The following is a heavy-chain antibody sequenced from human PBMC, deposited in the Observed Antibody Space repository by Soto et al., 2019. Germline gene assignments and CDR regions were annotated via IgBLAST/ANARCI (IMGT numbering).Heavy chain of an antibody. CDR3: TRRRCTNGVCYTDY. CDR2: IRSKANSYAT. Sequence: EVQLVESGGGLVQPGGSLKLYCAASGFTFSGSAMHWVRQASGKGLEWVGRIRSKANSYATAYAASVKGRFTISRDESKNTAYLQMSSLKTEDTAVYYCTRRRCTNGVCYTDYWGQGTLVTVSS. D-gene: IGHD2-8*01. CDR1: GFTFSGSA. J-gene: IGHJ4*02. V-gene: IGHV3-73*01.